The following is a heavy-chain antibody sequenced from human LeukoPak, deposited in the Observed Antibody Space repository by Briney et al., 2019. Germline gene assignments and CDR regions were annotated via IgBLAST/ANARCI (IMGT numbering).Heavy chain of an antibody. D-gene: IGHD5-12*01. J-gene: IGHJ4*02. Sequence: SETLSLTCAVYGGSFSGYYWSWIRQPPGKGLEWIGEINHSGSTNYNPSLKSRVTISVDTSKNQFSLKLSSVTAADTAVYYCARDRYGGYAFDYWGQGTLVTVSS. CDR2: INHSGST. V-gene: IGHV4-34*01. CDR1: GGSFSGYY. CDR3: ARDRYGGYAFDY.